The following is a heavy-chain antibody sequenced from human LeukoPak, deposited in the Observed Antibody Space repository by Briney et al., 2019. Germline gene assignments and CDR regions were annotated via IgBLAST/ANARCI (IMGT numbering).Heavy chain of an antibody. Sequence: GGSLRLSCAASGFTFSSYAMSWVRQAPGKGLEWVSAISGSGGSTYYADSVKGRFAISRDNSKNTLYLQMNSLRAEDTAVYYCARATYSSSWQNYYYYYMDVWGKGTTVTVSS. V-gene: IGHV3-23*01. CDR2: ISGSGGST. D-gene: IGHD6-13*01. CDR1: GFTFSSYA. J-gene: IGHJ6*03. CDR3: ARATYSSSWQNYYYYYMDV.